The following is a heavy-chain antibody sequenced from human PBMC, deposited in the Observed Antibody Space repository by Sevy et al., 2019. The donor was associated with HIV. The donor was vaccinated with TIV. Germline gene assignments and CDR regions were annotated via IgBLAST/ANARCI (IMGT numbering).Heavy chain of an antibody. D-gene: IGHD5-18*01. V-gene: IGHV3-9*01. CDR3: AKDKGYSYGSHGMDV. CDR2: ISWDSNAI. CDR1: GFTFDDYA. Sequence: GGSLRLSCAASGFTFDDYAMHWVRQAPGKGLEWVSGISWDSNAIGYADSLRGRFTISRDNAKNSLYLQMNSLRAEDTALYYCAKDKGYSYGSHGMDVWGQGTTVTVSS. J-gene: IGHJ6*02.